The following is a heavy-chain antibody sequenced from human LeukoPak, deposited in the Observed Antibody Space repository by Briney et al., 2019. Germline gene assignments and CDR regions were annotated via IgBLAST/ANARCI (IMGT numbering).Heavy chain of an antibody. CDR1: GYTFTGYY. V-gene: IGHV1-2*02. CDR2: INPNSGGT. D-gene: IGHD3-10*02. CDR3: ARGGSRCSGSYSPMPTDYYYYMDV. Sequence: ASVKVSCKASGYTFTGYYMHWVRQAPGQGLEWMGWINPNSGGTNYAQKFQGRVTMTRDTSISTAYMELSSLRSEDAAVYYCARGGSRCSGSYSPMPTDYYYYMDVWGKGTTVTVSS. J-gene: IGHJ6*03.